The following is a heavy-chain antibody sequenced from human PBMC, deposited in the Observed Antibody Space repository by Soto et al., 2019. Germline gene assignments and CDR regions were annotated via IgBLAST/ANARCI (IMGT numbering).Heavy chain of an antibody. D-gene: IGHD2-2*01. CDR2: IIPIFGTA. J-gene: IGHJ6*02. CDR3: ARHGDIVVVPAALAYYYYGMDV. V-gene: IGHV1-69*13. CDR1: GGTFSSYA. Sequence: SVKVSCKASGGTFSSYAISWVRQAPGQGLEWMGGIIPIFGTANYAQKFQGRVTIAADESTSTAYMELSSLRSEDTAVYYCARHGDIVVVPAALAYYYYGMDVWGQGTTVTVSS.